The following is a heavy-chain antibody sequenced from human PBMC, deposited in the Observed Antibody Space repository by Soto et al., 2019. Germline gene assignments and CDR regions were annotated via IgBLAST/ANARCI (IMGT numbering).Heavy chain of an antibody. Sequence: QLQLQESGPGLVKPSETLSLTCTVSGGSISDDTYYWGWIRQPPGKGLEWIGSIYYSGTSSYNPSLKSRVTMAVDTSKQQSSLRLSPVTAAVAAVYYFASLHCYSPNCVPLDPWGQGTLVIVSS. CDR1: GGSISDDTYY. V-gene: IGHV4-39*01. J-gene: IGHJ5*02. D-gene: IGHD2-2*01. CDR3: ASLHCYSPNCVPLDP. CDR2: IYYSGTS.